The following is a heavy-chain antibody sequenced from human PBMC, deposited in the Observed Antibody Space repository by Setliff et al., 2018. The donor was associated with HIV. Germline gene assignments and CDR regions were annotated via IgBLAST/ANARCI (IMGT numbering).Heavy chain of an antibody. CDR3: ARHRDPPGSRWIYYYYYMDL. J-gene: IGHJ6*03. CDR2: VYSSGST. CDR1: GDSLSSTGDH. V-gene: IGHV4-39*01. Sequence: SETLSLTCTVSGDSLSSTGDHWGWIRQPPGRGLEWIGNVYSSGSTYYNPSLSSRLTISVDTSKNQVSLRLSSVTAADTGVYYCARHRDPPGSRWIYYYYYMDLWGEGTTVTVSS. D-gene: IGHD6-13*01.